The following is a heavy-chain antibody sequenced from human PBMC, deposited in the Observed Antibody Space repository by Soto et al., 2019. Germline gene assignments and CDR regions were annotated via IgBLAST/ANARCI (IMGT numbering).Heavy chain of an antibody. J-gene: IGHJ6*02. CDR1: GYTFTSYD. Sequence: ASVKVSCKASGYTFTSYDINWVRQATGQGLEWMGWMNPNSGNTGYAQKFQGRVTMTRNTSISTAYMELSSLRSEDTAVYYCARPYDSWRGSYYYYGMDVWGQGTTVTVSS. D-gene: IGHD3-3*01. V-gene: IGHV1-8*01. CDR3: ARPYDSWRGSYYYYGMDV. CDR2: MNPNSGNT.